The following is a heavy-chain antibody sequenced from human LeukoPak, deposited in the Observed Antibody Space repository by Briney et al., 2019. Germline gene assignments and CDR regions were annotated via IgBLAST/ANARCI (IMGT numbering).Heavy chain of an antibody. CDR1: GYTFTGYY. Sequence: ASVKVSCKASGYTFTGYYMHWVRQAPGQGLEWMGWINPNSGGTNYAQKFQGRVTMTRDTSISTAYMELSRLRSDDTAVYYCARPYYDILTGQGGNWFDPWGQGTLVTVSS. D-gene: IGHD3-9*01. J-gene: IGHJ5*02. V-gene: IGHV1-2*02. CDR3: ARPYYDILTGQGGNWFDP. CDR2: INPNSGGT.